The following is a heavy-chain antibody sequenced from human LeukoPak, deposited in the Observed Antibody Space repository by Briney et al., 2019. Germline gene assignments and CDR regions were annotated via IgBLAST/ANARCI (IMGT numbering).Heavy chain of an antibody. Sequence: PSETLSLTCAVYGGSFSGYYWSWIRQPPGKGLEWIGEINHSGSTNYNPSLKSRATISVDTSKNQFSLKLSSVTAADTAVYYCARKRIVVVPAAIQKGGYFDYWGQGTLVTVSS. V-gene: IGHV4-34*01. CDR2: INHSGST. J-gene: IGHJ4*02. D-gene: IGHD2-2*02. CDR3: ARKRIVVVPAAIQKGGYFDY. CDR1: GGSFSGYY.